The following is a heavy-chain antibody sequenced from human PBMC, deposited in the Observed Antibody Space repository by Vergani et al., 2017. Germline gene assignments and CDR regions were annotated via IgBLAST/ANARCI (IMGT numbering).Heavy chain of an antibody. J-gene: IGHJ4*02. V-gene: IGHV1-69*06. CDR2: IIPIFGTA. D-gene: IGHD2-21*02. CDR1: GYTFITYY. CDR3: ATDPGDPLLGGY. Sequence: QVQLVQSGAEVKKPGASVKLSCKASGYTFITYYIHWVRQAPGQGLEWMGGIIPIFGTANYAQKFQGRVTMTEDTSTDTAYMELSSLRSDDTAVYYCATDPGDPLLGGYWGQGTLVTVSS.